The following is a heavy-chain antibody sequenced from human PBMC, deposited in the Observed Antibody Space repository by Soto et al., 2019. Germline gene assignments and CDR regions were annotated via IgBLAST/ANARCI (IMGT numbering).Heavy chain of an antibody. CDR1: GFTFSSYA. CDR3: ARRGPGTYFDY. CDR2: VSGSGGST. Sequence: EVQLLESGGGLVQPGGSLRLFCAASGFTFSSYAMNWVRQAPGKGLEWVSVVSGSGGSTYYADSVQGRFTISRDNSKNTLYLQMNSLRAEDTAIYYCARRGPGTYFDYWGQGTLVTVSS. J-gene: IGHJ4*02. D-gene: IGHD6-13*01. V-gene: IGHV3-23*01.